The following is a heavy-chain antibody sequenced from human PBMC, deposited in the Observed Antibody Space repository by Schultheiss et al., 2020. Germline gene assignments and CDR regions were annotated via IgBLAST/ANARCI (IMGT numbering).Heavy chain of an antibody. CDR1: GFTFSGSA. Sequence: GGSLRLSCAASGFTFSGSAMHWVRQASGKGLEWVGRIRSKANSYAAAYAASVKGRFTISRDDSKNKAYMQMNSLKTEDTAVYYCTRQEDGDYAHPTPYYYYMDVWGKGTTVTVSS. CDR3: TRQEDGDYAHPTPYYYYMDV. D-gene: IGHD4-17*01. V-gene: IGHV3-73*01. J-gene: IGHJ6*03. CDR2: IRSKANSYAA.